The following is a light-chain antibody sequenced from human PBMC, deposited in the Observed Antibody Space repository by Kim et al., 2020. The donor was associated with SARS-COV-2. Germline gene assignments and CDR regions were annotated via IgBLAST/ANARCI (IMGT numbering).Light chain of an antibody. CDR2: SNN. J-gene: IGLJ3*02. CDR1: SSSSGSKT. Sequence: GQRVTITGSGSSSSSGSKTVNGYQHLPGPAPKLLIYSNNQRTSGVPGRYSGSRSGTSASLAISGLQSEDEADYYCAAWDDSLSGGVFGGGTQLTVL. CDR3: AAWDDSLSGGV. V-gene: IGLV1-44*01.